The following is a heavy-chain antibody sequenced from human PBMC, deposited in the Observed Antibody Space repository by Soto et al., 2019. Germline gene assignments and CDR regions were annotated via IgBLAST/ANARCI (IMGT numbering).Heavy chain of an antibody. CDR1: GFSLSTSGLC. V-gene: IGHV2-5*02. Sequence: QIPLKESGPTLVKPTQTLTLTCTFSGFSLSTSGLCVGWIRHPPGQAVEWLTLIYWDDDKRYSPSLKIRLTITKDTSKNQVVLKMTNMDPVDTATYYCAHRVNHGYFEYWGQGTLVTVSS. CDR3: AHRVNHGYFEY. D-gene: IGHD3-22*01. CDR2: IYWDDDK. J-gene: IGHJ4*02.